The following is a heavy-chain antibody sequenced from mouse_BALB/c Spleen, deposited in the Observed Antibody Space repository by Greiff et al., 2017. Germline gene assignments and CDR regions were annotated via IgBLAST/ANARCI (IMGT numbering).Heavy chain of an antibody. V-gene: IGHV2-9*02. CDR1: GFSLPSYG. Sequence: VMLVESGPGLVAPSQSLSITCTVSGFSLPSYGVHWVRQPPGKGLEWLGVIWAGGSTNYNSALMSRLSISKDNSKSQVFLKMNSLQTDDTAMYYCARDQGLRAMDYWGQGTSVTVSS. CDR2: IWAGGST. CDR3: ARDQGLRAMDY. J-gene: IGHJ4*01. D-gene: IGHD3-1*01.